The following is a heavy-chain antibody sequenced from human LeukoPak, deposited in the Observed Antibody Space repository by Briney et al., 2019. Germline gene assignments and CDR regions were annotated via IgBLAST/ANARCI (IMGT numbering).Heavy chain of an antibody. CDR2: ISHDGNNK. J-gene: IGHJ4*02. CDR3: TRVIVATKDY. D-gene: IGHD5-12*01. Sequence: PGGSLRLSCAASGFTFSSNVMHWVRQAPGKGLEWVTAISHDGNNKYYADSVKGRFTISRDNSKNTLYLQMNSLRTEDTAVYYCTRVIVATKDYWGQGTLVTVSS. CDR1: GFTFSSNV. V-gene: IGHV3-30-3*01.